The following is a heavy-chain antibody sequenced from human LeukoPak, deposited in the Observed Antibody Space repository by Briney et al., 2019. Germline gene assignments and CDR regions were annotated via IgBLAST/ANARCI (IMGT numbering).Heavy chain of an antibody. CDR3: ARDSPCSYGYYFDY. D-gene: IGHD5-18*01. Sequence: ASVKVSCKASGYTFTSYGISWVRQAPGQGLERMGWISAYNGNTNYAQKLQGRVTMTTDTSTSTAYMELRSLRSDDTAVYYCARDSPCSYGYYFDYWGQGTLVTVSS. CDR2: ISAYNGNT. J-gene: IGHJ4*02. V-gene: IGHV1-18*01. CDR1: GYTFTSYG.